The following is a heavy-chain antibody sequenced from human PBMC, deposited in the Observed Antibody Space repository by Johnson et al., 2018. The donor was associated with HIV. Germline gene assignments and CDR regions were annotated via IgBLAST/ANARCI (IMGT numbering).Heavy chain of an antibody. CDR1: GFTFSSYA. CDR2: ISGSGSTI. Sequence: VQLVESGGGLVQPGGSLRLSCAASGFTFSSYAMSWVRQAPGKGLEWVSAISGSGSTIYYADSVKGRFTISRDNAKNSLYLQMNSLRAEDTAVYYCARDWVQSPDYYDPVFFDIWVQGTMVTVSS. D-gene: IGHD3-22*01. V-gene: IGHV3-48*04. CDR3: ARDWVQSPDYYDPVFFDI. J-gene: IGHJ3*02.